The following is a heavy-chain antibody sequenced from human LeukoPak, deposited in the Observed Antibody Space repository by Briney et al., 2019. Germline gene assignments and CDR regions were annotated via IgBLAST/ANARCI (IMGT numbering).Heavy chain of an antibody. V-gene: IGHV4-30-2*01. CDR3: ARVDSSGSRVGYYMDV. CDR2: IYHSGST. Sequence: SETLSLTCTVSGGSISSGSYYWSWIRQPPGKGLEWIGYIYHSGSTYYNPSLKSRVTISVDRSKNQFSLKLSSVTAADTAVYYCARVDSSGSRVGYYMDVWGKGTTVTVSS. D-gene: IGHD1-26*01. CDR1: GGSISSGSYY. J-gene: IGHJ6*03.